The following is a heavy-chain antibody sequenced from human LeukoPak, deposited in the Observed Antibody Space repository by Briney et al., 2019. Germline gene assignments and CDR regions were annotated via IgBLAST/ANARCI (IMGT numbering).Heavy chain of an antibody. CDR3: ARDDYYDSSGYTWVY. D-gene: IGHD3-22*01. Sequence: PSETLSLTCTVSGGSISSSSYYWGWIRQPPGKGLEWIGSIYYSGSTYYNPSLKSRVTISVDTSKNQFSLKLSSVTAADTAVYYCARDDYYDSSGYTWVYWGQGTLVTVPS. J-gene: IGHJ4*02. CDR2: IYYSGST. V-gene: IGHV4-39*02. CDR1: GGSISSSSYY.